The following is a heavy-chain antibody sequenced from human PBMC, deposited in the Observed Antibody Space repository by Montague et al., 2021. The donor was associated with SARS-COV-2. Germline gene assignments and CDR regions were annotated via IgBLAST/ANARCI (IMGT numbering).Heavy chain of an antibody. CDR1: GGSISSSNW. CDR3: ALPTAVARFGP. CDR2: IYHSGST. D-gene: IGHD2-2*01. Sequence: SETLSLTCAVSGGSISSSNWWSWVRQPPGKGLEWIRDIYHSGSTNYNPSLKSRVTISLDKSKNHVSLKLSSVTAADTGVYYCALPTAVARFGPWGQGTLVTVSS. V-gene: IGHV4-4*02. J-gene: IGHJ5*02.